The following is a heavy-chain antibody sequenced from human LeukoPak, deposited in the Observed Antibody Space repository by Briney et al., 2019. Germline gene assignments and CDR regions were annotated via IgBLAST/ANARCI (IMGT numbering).Heavy chain of an antibody. V-gene: IGHV3-73*01. Sequence: GGSLGLSCAASGLSFSGSAMHWVRQASGRGLEWLGRIRSKANSYVTAYAASVNGRFIISRDDSRNTAYLQMNSLQTEDTAVYYCTRHSDKYCSGAGCYVYNFYGMDVWGQGTTVTVSS. D-gene: IGHD2-15*01. CDR2: IRSKANSYVT. J-gene: IGHJ6*02. CDR1: GLSFSGSA. CDR3: TRHSDKYCSGAGCYVYNFYGMDV.